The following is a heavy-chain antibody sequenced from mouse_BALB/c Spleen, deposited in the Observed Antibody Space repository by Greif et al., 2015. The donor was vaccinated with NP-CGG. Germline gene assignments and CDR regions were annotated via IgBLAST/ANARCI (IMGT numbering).Heavy chain of an antibody. V-gene: IGHV5-6-2*01. Sequence: EVKVVESGGGLVKLGGSLKLSCAASGFTFSSYYMSWVRQTPEKRLELVAAINSNGGSTYYPDTVKGRFTISRDNAKNTLYLQMSSLKSEDTALYYCARGGTTVFDYWGQGTTLTVSS. CDR1: GFTFSSYY. CDR2: INSNGGST. J-gene: IGHJ2*01. CDR3: ARGGTTVFDY. D-gene: IGHD1-1*01.